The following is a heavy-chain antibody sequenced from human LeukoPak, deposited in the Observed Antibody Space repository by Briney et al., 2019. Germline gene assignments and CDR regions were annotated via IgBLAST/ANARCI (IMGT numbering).Heavy chain of an antibody. Sequence: PGGSLRLSCAASGFTFSNAWMNWVRQAPGKGLEWVGRIRSKSDGGTTDYAAPVKGRFTISRDDSRNTLYLQINSLRTEDTAVYYCSRLNSVAGIDFWGQGTLVTVSS. CDR2: IRSKSDGGTT. CDR1: GFTFSNAW. J-gene: IGHJ4*02. D-gene: IGHD6-19*01. CDR3: SRLNSVAGIDF. V-gene: IGHV3-15*01.